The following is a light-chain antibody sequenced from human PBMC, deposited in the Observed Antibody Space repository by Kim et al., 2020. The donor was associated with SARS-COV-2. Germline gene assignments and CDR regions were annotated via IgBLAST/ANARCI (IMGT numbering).Light chain of an antibody. CDR1: SGHSRYA. CDR2: LNYDGSH. V-gene: IGLV4-69*01. Sequence: ASVKLTCTLSSGHSRYAIAWHQQQPEKGPRFLMKLNYDGSHTKGDGIPDRFSGSSSGAERYLTISSLQSEDEADYYCQTWDTGSWVFGGGTQLTVL. CDR3: QTWDTGSWV. J-gene: IGLJ3*02.